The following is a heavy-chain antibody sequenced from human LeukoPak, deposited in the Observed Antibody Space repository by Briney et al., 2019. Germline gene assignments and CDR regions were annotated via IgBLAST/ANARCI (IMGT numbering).Heavy chain of an antibody. J-gene: IGHJ4*02. Sequence: SETLSLTCTVSGRSISSSSYYWGWIRQPPGKGLEWIGSIYYSGSTYYNPSLKSRVTISVDTSKNQFSLKLRSVTAADTAVYHCARSPNSGYDPFDYWGQGTLVTVSS. D-gene: IGHD5-12*01. CDR2: IYYSGST. CDR3: ARSPNSGYDPFDY. V-gene: IGHV4-39*01. CDR1: GRSISSSSYY.